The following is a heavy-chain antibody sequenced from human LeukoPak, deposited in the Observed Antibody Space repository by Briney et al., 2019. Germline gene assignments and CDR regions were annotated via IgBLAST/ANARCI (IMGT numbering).Heavy chain of an antibody. CDR3: ATLTPVAEIDY. CDR1: GYTFTSYA. CDR2: IDTNTGNP. V-gene: IGHV7-4-1*02. Sequence: ASVKVSCKASGYTFTSYAMNWVRQAPGQGLEWMGWIDTNTGNPTYAQGFTGRFVFSLDTSVSTAYLQISSLKAEDTAVYYCATLTPVAEIDYWGQGTLVTVSS. J-gene: IGHJ4*02. D-gene: IGHD6-13*01.